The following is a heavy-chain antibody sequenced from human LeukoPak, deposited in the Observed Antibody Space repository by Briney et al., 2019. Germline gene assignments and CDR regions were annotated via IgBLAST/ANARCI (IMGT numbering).Heavy chain of an antibody. CDR3: ERIMADYDFWSGYYYY. CDR2: ISAYNGNT. D-gene: IGHD3-3*01. Sequence: ASVTVSCKASGYTFTSYYMHWVRQAPAQGLEWVGWISAYNGNTNYAQKLQGRVTMTTDTYTSTAYMELRNLRSDDTAVYYCERIMADYDFWSGYYYYWGQGTLVTVSS. J-gene: IGHJ4*02. V-gene: IGHV1-18*04. CDR1: GYTFTSYY.